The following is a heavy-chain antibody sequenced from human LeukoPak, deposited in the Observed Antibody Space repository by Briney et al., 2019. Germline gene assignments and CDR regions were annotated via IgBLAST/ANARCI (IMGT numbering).Heavy chain of an antibody. CDR2: IYSGGST. Sequence: GGSLRLSSAASGFTVSSNYMSWVRQAPGKGLEWVSVIYSGGSTYYADSVKGRFTISRDNSKNTLYLQMNSLRAEDTAVYYCAIFTVPTGSDAFDIWGQGTMVTVSS. D-gene: IGHD4-17*01. J-gene: IGHJ3*02. V-gene: IGHV3-66*01. CDR1: GFTVSSNY. CDR3: AIFTVPTGSDAFDI.